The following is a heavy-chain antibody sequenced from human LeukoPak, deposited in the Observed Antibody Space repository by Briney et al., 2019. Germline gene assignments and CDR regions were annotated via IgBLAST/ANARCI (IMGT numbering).Heavy chain of an antibody. Sequence: GGSLRLSCAVSGFAFGSEAMSWVRQSPARGLEWVAPIIPGGGTTYYADYVKGRFTISRDNSKNSLFVQMNSLSAADTAVYFCAKSWSGSANRALQTFENWGQGTPVTVPS. CDR1: GFAFGSEA. V-gene: IGHV3-23*01. J-gene: IGHJ4*02. CDR3: AKSWSGSANRALQTFEN. CDR2: IIPGGGTT. D-gene: IGHD1-14*01.